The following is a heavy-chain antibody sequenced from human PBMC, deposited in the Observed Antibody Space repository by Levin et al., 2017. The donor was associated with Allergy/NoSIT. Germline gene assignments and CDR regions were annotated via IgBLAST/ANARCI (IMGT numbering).Heavy chain of an antibody. J-gene: IGHJ4*02. D-gene: IGHD3-22*01. CDR1: GFTFDDPT. CDR3: AREEYYNSNLVFDY. CDR2: ISWDGSTT. Sequence: LSLTCVASGFTFDDPTMHWVRQAPGKGLEWVSLISWDGSTTYYADSVKGRFTISRDNSKNSLYLQMNSLRTEDTALYYCAREEYYNSNLVFDYWGQGTLVTVSS. V-gene: IGHV3-43*01.